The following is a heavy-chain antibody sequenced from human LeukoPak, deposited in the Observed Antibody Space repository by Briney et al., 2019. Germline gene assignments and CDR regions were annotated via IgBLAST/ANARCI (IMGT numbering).Heavy chain of an antibody. CDR2: ISWSSGII. D-gene: IGHD6-13*01. Sequence: GGSLRLSCAASGFTFDDHGMHWVRQAPGKGLEWVSGISWSSGIIGYADSVKGRFTISRDNVKNSLYLQMNSLRAEDTALYYCAKNSGYSSRGGYFDYWGQGTLVTVSS. J-gene: IGHJ4*02. CDR1: GFTFDDHG. CDR3: AKNSGYSSRGGYFDY. V-gene: IGHV3-9*01.